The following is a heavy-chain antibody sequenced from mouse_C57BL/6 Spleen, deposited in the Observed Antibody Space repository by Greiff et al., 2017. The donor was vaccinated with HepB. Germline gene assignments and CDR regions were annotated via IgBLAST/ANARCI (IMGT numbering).Heavy chain of an antibody. CDR2: ISDGGSYT. J-gene: IGHJ2*01. CDR1: GFTFSSYA. Sequence: EVKLQESGGGLVKPGGSLKLSCAASGFTFSSYAMSWVRQTPEKRLEWVATISDGGSYTYYPDNVKGRFTISRDNAKNNLYLQMSHLKSEDTAMYYCARYGPSDYWGQGTTLTVSS. D-gene: IGHD2-10*02. CDR3: ARYGPSDY. V-gene: IGHV5-4*03.